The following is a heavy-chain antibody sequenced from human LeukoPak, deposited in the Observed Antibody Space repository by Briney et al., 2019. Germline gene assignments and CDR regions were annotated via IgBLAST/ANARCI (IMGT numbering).Heavy chain of an antibody. CDR1: GGTFTSYA. J-gene: IGHJ3*02. CDR2: IIPIPGIP. Sequence: GASVKVSCKASGGTFTSYAISWVRQAPGQGLEWMGRIIPIPGIPNYAQKFQGRVTITADKSTNTTYMELSSLRAEDTAVYYCAKTRAWDGTHTSFVFDIWGQGTMVTVSS. CDR3: AKTRAWDGTHTSFVFDI. V-gene: IGHV1-69*04. D-gene: IGHD6-13*01.